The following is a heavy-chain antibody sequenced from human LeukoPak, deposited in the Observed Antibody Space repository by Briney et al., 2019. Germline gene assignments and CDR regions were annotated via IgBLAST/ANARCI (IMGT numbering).Heavy chain of an antibody. Sequence: SETLSLTCAVSGGSISSGGYSWSWIRQPPGRGLEWIGYIYHSGSTSYNPSLKSRVTISVDRSKNQFSLKLSSVTAADTAVYYCARGGSSGSDYWGQGTLVTVSS. J-gene: IGHJ4*02. D-gene: IGHD3-22*01. CDR3: ARGGSSGSDY. CDR2: IYHSGST. V-gene: IGHV4-30-2*01. CDR1: GGSISSGGYS.